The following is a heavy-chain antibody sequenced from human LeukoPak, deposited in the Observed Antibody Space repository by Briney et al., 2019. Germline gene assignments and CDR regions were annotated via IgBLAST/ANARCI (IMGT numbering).Heavy chain of an antibody. CDR3: AGDERGGYYVD. CDR2: IKDDGNMK. D-gene: IGHD3-22*01. CDR1: GFMFNSYW. Sequence: GGSLRLSCAASGFMFNSYWMSWVRQAPGRGLEWVANIKDDGNMKQYADSVRGRFTISRDNTKSSLYLQMSSLRAEDSAVYYCAGDERGGYYVDWGQGTLVTVSS. V-gene: IGHV3-7*01. J-gene: IGHJ4*02.